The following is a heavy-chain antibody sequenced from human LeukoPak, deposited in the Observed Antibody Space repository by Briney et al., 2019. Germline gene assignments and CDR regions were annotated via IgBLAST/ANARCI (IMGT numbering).Heavy chain of an antibody. D-gene: IGHD2-21*01. Sequence: SETLSLTCAVYGGSFSGYYLSWIRQPPGKGLEWIGEINHSGSTNYNPSLKSRVTISVDTSKNQFSLKLSSVTAADTAVYYCARAVIGRFGWFDPWGQGTLVTVSS. CDR2: INHSGST. V-gene: IGHV4-34*01. CDR1: GGSFSGYY. J-gene: IGHJ5*02. CDR3: ARAVIGRFGWFDP.